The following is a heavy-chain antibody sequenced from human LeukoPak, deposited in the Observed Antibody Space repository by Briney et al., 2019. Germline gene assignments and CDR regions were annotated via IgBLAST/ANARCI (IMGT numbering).Heavy chain of an antibody. V-gene: IGHV3-74*01. J-gene: IGHJ4*02. Sequence: PGGSLRLSCAASGFTFSDYHMSWIRQAPGKGLVWVSRVNGDGSSTNYADSVKGRFTISRDNAKNTLYLQMNSLRAEDTAVYYCARDGIAAVDFDYWGQGILVTVSS. CDR3: ARDGIAAVDFDY. CDR2: VNGDGSST. D-gene: IGHD6-13*01. CDR1: GFTFSDYH.